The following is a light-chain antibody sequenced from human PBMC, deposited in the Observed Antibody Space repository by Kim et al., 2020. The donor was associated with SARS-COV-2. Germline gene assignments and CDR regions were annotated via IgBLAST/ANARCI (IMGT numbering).Light chain of an antibody. Sequence: QSVLTQPPSVSGAPGQRVIISCTGSSSNIGAGHDVHWYQQLPGTAPKLLIYGNSNRPSGVPDRFSGSKSGASASLAITGLQVDDEADYYCQSYDSSLSGRVFGGGTQLTVL. CDR2: GNS. J-gene: IGLJ3*02. V-gene: IGLV1-40*01. CDR3: QSYDSSLSGRV. CDR1: SSNIGAGHD.